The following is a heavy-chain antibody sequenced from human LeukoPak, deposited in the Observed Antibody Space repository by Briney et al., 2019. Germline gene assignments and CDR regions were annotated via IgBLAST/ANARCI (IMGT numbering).Heavy chain of an antibody. CDR1: GFTFSSYS. V-gene: IGHV3-21*01. D-gene: IGHD3-10*01. CDR3: ARGYYGSGSYYNAY. Sequence: GGSLRLSCAASGFTFSSYSMNWVRQAPGKGLGWVSSISSSSSYIYYADSVKGRFTISRDNAKNSLYLQMNSLRAEDTAVYYCARGYYGSGSYYNAYWGQGTLVTVSS. CDR2: ISSSSSYI. J-gene: IGHJ4*02.